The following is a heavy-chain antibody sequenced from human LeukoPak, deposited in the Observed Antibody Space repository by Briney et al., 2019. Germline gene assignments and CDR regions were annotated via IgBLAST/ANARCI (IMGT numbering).Heavy chain of an antibody. D-gene: IGHD3-16*02. CDR3: ARLARFEELSPRYYFDN. J-gene: IGHJ4*02. CDR1: GGSMNYYY. V-gene: IGHV4-59*08. CDR2: IYYRGTT. Sequence: SETLSLTCTISGGSMNYYYWSWIRQPPGQGLEWIGYIYYRGTTNYYPSLKNRVTISIDTSKNQFSLKLYSVTAADTAVYFCARLARFEELSPRYYFDNWGLGTLVTVSS.